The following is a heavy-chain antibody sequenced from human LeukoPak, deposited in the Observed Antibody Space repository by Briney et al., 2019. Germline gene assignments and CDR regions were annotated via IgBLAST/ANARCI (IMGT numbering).Heavy chain of an antibody. D-gene: IGHD3-22*01. V-gene: IGHV3-33*01. Sequence: PGRSLRLSCAASGFTFSSYGMHWVRQAPGKGLEWVAVIWYDGSNKYYADSVKGRFTISRDNSKNTLYPQINSLRAEDTAVYYCARDSSGYIDYWGQGTLVTVSS. J-gene: IGHJ4*02. CDR2: IWYDGSNK. CDR1: GFTFSSYG. CDR3: ARDSSGYIDY.